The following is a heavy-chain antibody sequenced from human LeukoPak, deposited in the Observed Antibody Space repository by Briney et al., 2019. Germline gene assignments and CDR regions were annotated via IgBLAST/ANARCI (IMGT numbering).Heavy chain of an antibody. J-gene: IGHJ3*01. CDR1: GFTFSSNR. V-gene: IGHV3-7*04. Sequence: GGSLRLSCEVSGFTFSSNRMSWVRQAPGKGLEWVANIKQDGSENYYVDSVKGRFTISRDNARNSLYLQMNSLRAEDTAVYYCARISGGWSRGAFDVWGQGTMVTVSS. CDR2: IKQDGSEN. CDR3: ARISGGWSRGAFDV. D-gene: IGHD6-19*01.